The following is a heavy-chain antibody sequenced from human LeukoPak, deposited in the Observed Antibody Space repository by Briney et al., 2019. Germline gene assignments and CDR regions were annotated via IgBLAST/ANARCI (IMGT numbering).Heavy chain of an antibody. Sequence: PSETLSLTCAVYGGSFSGYYWSWIRQPPGKGLEWIGEINHSGSTNYNPSLKSRVTISVDTSKNQFSLKLSSVTAADTAVYYCAGAVAGLRIIDYWGQGTLVTVSS. CDR3: AGAVAGLRIIDY. V-gene: IGHV4-34*01. CDR2: INHSGST. CDR1: GGSFSGYY. D-gene: IGHD6-19*01. J-gene: IGHJ4*02.